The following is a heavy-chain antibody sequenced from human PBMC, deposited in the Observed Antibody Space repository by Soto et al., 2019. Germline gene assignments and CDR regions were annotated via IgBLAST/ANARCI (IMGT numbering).Heavy chain of an antibody. D-gene: IGHD1-1*01. Sequence: QVQLVESGGGVVQPGRSLRLSCAASGFIFTNYGVHWVRQAPGKGLEWVAVISYDGTAKKYADSVKGRFTISRDNSKNKLYLEMSSLRAEETAVYYCAKVSCRNWPPYYYGMDVWGQGTTVTVSS. J-gene: IGHJ6*02. CDR3: AKVSCRNWPPYYYGMDV. V-gene: IGHV3-30*18. CDR2: ISYDGTAK. CDR1: GFIFTNYG.